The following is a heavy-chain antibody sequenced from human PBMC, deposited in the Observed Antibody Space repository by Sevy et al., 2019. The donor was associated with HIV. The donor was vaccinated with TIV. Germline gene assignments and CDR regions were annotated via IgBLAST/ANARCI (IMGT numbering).Heavy chain of an antibody. D-gene: IGHD3-22*01. CDR2: ISGRDTGT. J-gene: IGHJ3*01. V-gene: IGHV3-23*01. Sequence: GGSLRLSCAVSGFTFSNYAMSWVRQAPGKGLEWVSAISGRDTGTFYAASVKGRFTISRDNSKNTLYLLMNSLRAEDTALYYCAKDTIVVVGEALDVWGRGTMVTVSS. CDR1: GFTFSNYA. CDR3: AKDTIVVVGEALDV.